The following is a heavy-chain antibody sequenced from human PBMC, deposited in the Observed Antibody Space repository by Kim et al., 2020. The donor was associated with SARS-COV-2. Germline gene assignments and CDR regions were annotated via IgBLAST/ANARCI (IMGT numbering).Heavy chain of an antibody. V-gene: IGHV1-69*13. Sequence: SVKVSCKASVGTFSSYAISWVRQAPGQGLEWMGGIIPMFGTANYAQKFQGRVTITADESTSTAYMELSSLRSEDTAVYYCARGYFGGNSDGPYDYWGQGTLVTVSS. J-gene: IGHJ4*02. CDR1: VGTFSSYA. CDR2: IIPMFGTA. D-gene: IGHD2-21*02. CDR3: ARGYFGGNSDGPYDY.